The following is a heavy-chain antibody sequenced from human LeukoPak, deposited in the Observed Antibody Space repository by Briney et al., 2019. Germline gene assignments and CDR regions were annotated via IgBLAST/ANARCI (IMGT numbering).Heavy chain of an antibody. CDR1: GGSISSSSYY. CDR2: IYYSGST. CDR3: VKSNSRYQPWTLDI. D-gene: IGHD2-2*01. Sequence: SGTLSLTCTVSGGSISSSSYYWGWIRQPPGKGLEWIGSIYYSGSTNYNPSLKSRVTISVDTSNNQLSLKVNSVTAADTAMYYCVKSNSRYQPWTLDIWGRGTMVTVSS. V-gene: IGHV4-39*07. J-gene: IGHJ3*02.